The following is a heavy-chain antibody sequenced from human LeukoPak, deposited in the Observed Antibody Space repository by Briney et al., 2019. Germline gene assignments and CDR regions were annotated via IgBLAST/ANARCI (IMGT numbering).Heavy chain of an antibody. Sequence: GGSLRLSCAASGFTVSSNYMSWVRQAPGKGLEWVSVIYSGGSTYYADSVKGRFTISRDNSKNTLYLQMNSLRAEDTAVYYCARDRSTGASLHYWGQGTLVTVSS. CDR2: IYSGGST. CDR3: ARDRSTGASLHY. J-gene: IGHJ4*02. CDR1: GFTVSSNY. V-gene: IGHV3-66*01. D-gene: IGHD1-26*01.